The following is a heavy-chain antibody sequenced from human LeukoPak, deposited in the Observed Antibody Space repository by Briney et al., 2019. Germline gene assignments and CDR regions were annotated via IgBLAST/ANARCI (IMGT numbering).Heavy chain of an antibody. V-gene: IGHV4-59*01. CDR1: SGFITAYY. CDR3: ATNTGTVFDY. J-gene: IGHJ4*02. Sequence: SETLSLTCSVFSGFITAYYWSWIRQPPGKGLEWIGYVYYSGSTEYNPSLRSRVTISLEMSTHQFSLNLTSVTAADTAVYYCATNTGTVFDYWGQGALVTVSS. D-gene: IGHD7-27*01. CDR2: VYYSGST.